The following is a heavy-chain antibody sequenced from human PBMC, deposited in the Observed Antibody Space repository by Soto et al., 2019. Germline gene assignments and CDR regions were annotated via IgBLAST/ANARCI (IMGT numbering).Heavy chain of an antibody. J-gene: IGHJ5*02. V-gene: IGHV3-53*02. CDR1: GFTVSSNY. Sequence: EVQLVETGGGLIQPGGSLRLSCAASGFTVSSNYMSWVRQAPGKGLEWVSVIYSGGSTYYADSVKGRFTISRENSKNTLYLQMNSLRAEDTAVYYCARSYYYGSSGYYYVSPCFDPWGQGTLVTVSS. CDR2: IYSGGST. CDR3: ARSYYYGSSGYYYVSPCFDP. D-gene: IGHD3-22*01.